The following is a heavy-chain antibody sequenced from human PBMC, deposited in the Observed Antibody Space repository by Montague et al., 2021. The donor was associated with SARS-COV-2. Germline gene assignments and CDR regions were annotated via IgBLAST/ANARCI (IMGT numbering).Heavy chain of an antibody. D-gene: IGHD2-2*02. CDR1: GGSISSYY. Sequence: SETLSLTCTVSGGSISSYYWNWIRQPPGKGLEWIGYIYYSGSTNYNPSLKSRVTISVDTSKNQFSLKLSSVTAADTAVYYCAREGLGYCSSTSCYRGFDYWGQGTLVTVSS. CDR2: IYYSGST. CDR3: AREGLGYCSSTSCYRGFDY. J-gene: IGHJ4*02. V-gene: IGHV4-59*01.